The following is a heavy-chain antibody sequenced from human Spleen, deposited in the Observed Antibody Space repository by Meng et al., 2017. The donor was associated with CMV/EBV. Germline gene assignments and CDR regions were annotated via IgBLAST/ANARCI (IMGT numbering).Heavy chain of an antibody. CDR3: VYCSSTSCYMSFDY. CDR2: IIPILGIA. Sequence: ASGGTFSSYTISWVRQAPGQGLEWMGRIIPILGIANYAQKYQGRVTITADKSTSTAYMELSSLRSEDTAVYYCVYCSSTSCYMSFDYWGQGTLVTVSS. J-gene: IGHJ4*02. CDR1: GGTFSSYT. V-gene: IGHV1-69*02. D-gene: IGHD2-2*02.